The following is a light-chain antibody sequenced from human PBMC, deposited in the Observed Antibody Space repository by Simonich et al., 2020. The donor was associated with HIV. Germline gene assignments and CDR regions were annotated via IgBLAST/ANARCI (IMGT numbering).Light chain of an antibody. CDR1: QNIRRF. V-gene: IGKV1-39*01. J-gene: IGKJ4*01. CDR2: ATS. Sequence: DIQMTQSPSSLSASVGDRVTITCRASQNIRRFLNWYQQKPGKAPKLLIYATSSLQGGVPSRFSGSGSGTDFTLTISSLQPEDFATYYCQQANSFPLTFGGGTKVEIK. CDR3: QQANSFPLT.